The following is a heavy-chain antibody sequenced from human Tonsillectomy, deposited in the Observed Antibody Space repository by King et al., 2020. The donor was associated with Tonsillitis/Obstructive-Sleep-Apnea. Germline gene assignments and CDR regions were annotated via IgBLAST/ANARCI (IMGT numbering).Heavy chain of an antibody. D-gene: IGHD3-3*01. Sequence: TLKESGPTLVKPTQTLTLTCTFSGFSLSTGGVGVGWIRQPPGKALEWLALIYWDDEKRYSPSLKSRTTITKDTSKNQVVLTTTNMDPVDTATYYCARANYDSDAFVIWGQRPMVPVSS. V-gene: IGHV2-5*02. CDR1: GFSLSTGGVG. CDR3: ARANYDSDAFVI. CDR2: IYWDDEK. J-gene: IGHJ3*02.